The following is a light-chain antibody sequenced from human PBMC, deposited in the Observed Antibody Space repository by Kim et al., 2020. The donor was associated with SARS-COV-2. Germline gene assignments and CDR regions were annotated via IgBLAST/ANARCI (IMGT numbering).Light chain of an antibody. CDR2: YDS. J-gene: IGLJ3*02. V-gene: IGLV3-21*04. CDR3: QVWDSSSDHRV. CDR1: NMGSKS. Sequence: APGKTARSTCGGNNMGSKSVHWYQQKPGQAPVLVIYYDSDRPSGIPERFSGSNSGNTATLTISRVEAGDEADYYCQVWDSSSDHRVFGGGTQLTVL.